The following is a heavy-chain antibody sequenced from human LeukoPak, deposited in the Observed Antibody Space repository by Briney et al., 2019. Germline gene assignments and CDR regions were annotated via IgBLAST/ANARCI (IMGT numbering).Heavy chain of an antibody. CDR2: TTTSSSYI. D-gene: IGHD3-16*01. CDR3: ARDLYDRAADI. V-gene: IGHV3-21*01. Sequence: PGGSLRLSCAASGFTFSSYDMNWVRQAPGKGLEWVSFTTTSSSYIYYADSVKGRFTISRDNAKNSLYLQMNSLRAEDTAVYYCARDLYDRAADIWGQGTMVTVSS. J-gene: IGHJ3*02. CDR1: GFTFSSYD.